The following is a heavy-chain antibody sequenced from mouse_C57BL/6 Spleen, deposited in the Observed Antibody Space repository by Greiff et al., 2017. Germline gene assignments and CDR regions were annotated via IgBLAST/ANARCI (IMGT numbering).Heavy chain of an antibody. Sequence: EVHLVESGEGLVKPGGSLKLSCAASGFTFSSYAMSWVRQTPEKRLEWVAYISSGGDYIYYADTVKGRFTISRDNARNTLYLQMSSLKSEDTAMYYCTRVVITTVVAPFAYWGQGTLVTVSA. CDR1: GFTFSSYA. J-gene: IGHJ3*01. V-gene: IGHV5-9-1*02. D-gene: IGHD1-1*01. CDR2: ISSGGDYI. CDR3: TRVVITTVVAPFAY.